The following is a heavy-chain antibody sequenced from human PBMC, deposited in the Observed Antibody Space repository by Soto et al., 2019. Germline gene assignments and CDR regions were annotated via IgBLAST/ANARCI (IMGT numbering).Heavy chain of an antibody. D-gene: IGHD2-2*01. J-gene: IGHJ5*02. CDR3: AGNDRGYCITTSCYVFEP. Sequence: SETLSLTCTVSGGSVSCGRFYRSWIGQPPGKGLEWIGYIYYSGSTNCNPSLKSRVTISVDTSKNQFSLKLSSVTAADTAVYYCAGNDRGYCITTSCYVFEPWGQGTLVTVS. CDR1: GGSVSCGRFY. CDR2: IYYSGST. V-gene: IGHV4-61*01.